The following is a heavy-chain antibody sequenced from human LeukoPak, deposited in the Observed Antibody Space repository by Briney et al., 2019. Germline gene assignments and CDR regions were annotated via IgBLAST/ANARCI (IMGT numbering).Heavy chain of an antibody. Sequence: GGSLRLSCAASGFTFNSYAMSWVRQAPGKGLEWVANIKQDGSEKYYVDSVKGRFTISRDNAKNSLYLQMNSLRAEDTAVYYCARAAAGTIFDYWGQGTLVTVSS. CDR1: GFTFNSYA. CDR3: ARAAAGTIFDY. V-gene: IGHV3-7*01. D-gene: IGHD6-13*01. CDR2: IKQDGSEK. J-gene: IGHJ4*02.